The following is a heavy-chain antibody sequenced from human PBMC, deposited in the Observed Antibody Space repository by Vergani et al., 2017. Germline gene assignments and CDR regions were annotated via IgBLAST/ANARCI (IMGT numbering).Heavy chain of an antibody. V-gene: IGHV4-59*01. CDR1: GGSISRYY. Sequence: QVQLQESGPGLVKPSETLSLTCTVSGGSISRYYWSWIRQPPGKGLEWIGYIYYSGSTNYNPSLKSRVTISVDTSKNQFSLKLSSVTAADTAVYYCARVLGMATMPYYYYYMDVWGKGTTVTVSS. J-gene: IGHJ6*03. CDR2: IYYSGST. CDR3: ARVLGMATMPYYYYYMDV. D-gene: IGHD5-24*01.